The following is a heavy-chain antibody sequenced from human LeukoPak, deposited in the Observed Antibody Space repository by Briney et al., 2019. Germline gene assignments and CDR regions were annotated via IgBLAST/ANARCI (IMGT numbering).Heavy chain of an antibody. D-gene: IGHD2-2*01. CDR2: IKRKREGEIA. CDR3: TTALPSSSRWSNDF. J-gene: IGHJ4*02. CDR1: GFTFSDAW. Sequence: GGSLRLSCAASGFTFSDAWMNWVRQAPGKGLEWVARIKRKREGEIADYLAPVKGRFTISRDDTRNLVHLQMNNLKTEDPGMYYCTTALPSSSRWSNDFWGLGALVTVSS. V-gene: IGHV3-15*07.